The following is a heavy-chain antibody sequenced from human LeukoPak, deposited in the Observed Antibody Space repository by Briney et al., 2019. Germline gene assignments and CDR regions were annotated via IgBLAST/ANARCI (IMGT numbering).Heavy chain of an antibody. CDR1: GFTFSSYS. CDR3: AKLRVLSSSSENNWFDP. CDR2: ISGSGDAT. Sequence: PGGSLRLSCAASGFTFSSYSMNWVRQAPGKRLEWVSAISGSGDATYYAGSVKGRFTISRDNSKNTLYLQMNSLRAEETAVYYCAKLRVLSSSSENNWFDPWGQGTLVTVSS. V-gene: IGHV3-23*01. J-gene: IGHJ5*02. D-gene: IGHD6-6*01.